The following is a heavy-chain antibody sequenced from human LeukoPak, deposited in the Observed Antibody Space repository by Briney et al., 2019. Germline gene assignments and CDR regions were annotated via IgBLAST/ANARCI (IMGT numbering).Heavy chain of an antibody. D-gene: IGHD1-7*01. J-gene: IGHJ4*02. CDR3: ARYSINWDYYFDY. CDR2: INQDGSEK. Sequence: GGSLRLSCAASGFMFSRYLMSWVRQAPGKGLEWVAKINQDGSEKSHVDSVKGRFTVSRDNTKNSLYLQMNSLRAEDTALYYCARYSINWDYYFDYWGQGTLVTVSS. CDR1: GFMFSRYL. V-gene: IGHV3-7*01.